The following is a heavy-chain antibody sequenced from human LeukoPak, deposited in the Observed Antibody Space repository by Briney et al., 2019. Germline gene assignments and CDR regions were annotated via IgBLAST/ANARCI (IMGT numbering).Heavy chain of an antibody. CDR3: AKDGVATIRGADY. CDR2: IYSGGDT. D-gene: IGHD5-12*01. V-gene: IGHV3-66*01. CDR1: GFSVSSNF. Sequence: GGSLRLSCAASGFSVSSNFMSWVRQAPGKGLECVSVIYSGGDTYYADSVRGRFTISRDKSKNTLYLQMDSLRVEDTAVYYCAKDGVATIRGADYWGQGTMVTVSS. J-gene: IGHJ4*02.